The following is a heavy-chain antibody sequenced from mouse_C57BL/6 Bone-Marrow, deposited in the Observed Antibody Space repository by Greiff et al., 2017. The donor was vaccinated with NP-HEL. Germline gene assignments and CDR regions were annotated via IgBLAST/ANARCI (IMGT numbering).Heavy chain of an antibody. D-gene: IGHD1-1*01. J-gene: IGHJ1*03. CDR2: INHDGSST. Sequence: EVQVVESEGGLVQPGSSMKLSCTASGFTFSDYYMAWVRQVPEKGLEWVANINHDGSSTYYLDSLKGRFIISRDNAKNILYLQLGSLKSEDTATYYCARDPRSTVVAHWYFDVWGTGTTVTVSS. CDR3: ARDPRSTVVAHWYFDV. V-gene: IGHV5-16*01. CDR1: GFTFSDYY.